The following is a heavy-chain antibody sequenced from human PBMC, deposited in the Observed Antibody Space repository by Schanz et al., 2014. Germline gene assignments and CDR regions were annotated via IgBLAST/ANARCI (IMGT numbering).Heavy chain of an antibody. Sequence: EVQLVESGGGLVQPGRSLRLSCAASGFTFDDYGMHWVRQVPGKGLEWVSSISWNCRNIDYVDSVKGRFTISRDNAKNLMYLHLNSLRAEDTAVYYCAREVGGSFGQHYWGQGALVTVSS. CDR2: ISWNCRNI. V-gene: IGHV3-9*01. CDR3: AREVGGSFGQHY. J-gene: IGHJ4*02. D-gene: IGHD1-26*01. CDR1: GFTFDDYG.